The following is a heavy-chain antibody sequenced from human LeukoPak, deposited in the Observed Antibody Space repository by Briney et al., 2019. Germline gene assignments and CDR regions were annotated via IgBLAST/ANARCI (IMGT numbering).Heavy chain of an antibody. CDR2: IYYSGST. V-gene: IGHV4-59*01. Sequence: SETLSLTCTVSGGSISSYYWSWIRQPPGKGLEWIGYIYYSGSTNYNPSLKSRATISVDTSKNQFSLKLSSVTAADTAVYYCARTQYQLPFDAFDIWGQGTIVTVSS. D-gene: IGHD2-2*01. CDR1: GGSISSYY. CDR3: ARTQYQLPFDAFDI. J-gene: IGHJ3*02.